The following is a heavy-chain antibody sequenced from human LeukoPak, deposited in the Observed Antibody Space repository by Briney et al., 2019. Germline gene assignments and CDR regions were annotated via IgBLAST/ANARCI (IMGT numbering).Heavy chain of an antibody. CDR3: ARDHARYKLLLSGLYWFDP. J-gene: IGHJ5*02. CDR2: ISAYNGNT. CDR1: GYTFTSYG. V-gene: IGHV1-18*01. Sequence: GASVKVSCKASGYTFTSYGISWVRQAPGQGLEWMGWISAYNGNTNYAQKLQGRVTMTTDTSTSTAYMELRSLRSDDTAVYYCARDHARYKLLLSGLYWFDPWGQGTLVTVSS. D-gene: IGHD2-2*01.